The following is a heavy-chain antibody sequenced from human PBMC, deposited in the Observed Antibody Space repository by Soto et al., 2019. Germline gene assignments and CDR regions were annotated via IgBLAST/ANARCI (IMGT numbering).Heavy chain of an antibody. CDR2: ISAYNGNT. CDR1: GYTFTSYG. D-gene: IGHD3-3*01. J-gene: IGHJ6*02. V-gene: IGHV1-18*01. CDR3: ARDYNDFWSGPGPSYGMDV. Sequence: ASVKVSCKASGYTFTSYGISWVRQAPGQGLEWMGWISAYNGNTNYAQKLQGRVTMTTDTSTSTAYMELRSLRSDDTAVYYCARDYNDFWSGPGPSYGMDVWGQGTTVTVSS.